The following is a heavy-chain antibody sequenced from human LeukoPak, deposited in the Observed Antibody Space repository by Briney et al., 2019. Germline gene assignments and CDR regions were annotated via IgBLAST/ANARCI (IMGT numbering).Heavy chain of an antibody. D-gene: IGHD6-13*01. CDR1: GGTFSSYT. Sequence: SVKVSCKASGGTFSSYTISWVRQAPGQGLEWMGRIIPILGIANYAQKFQGRVTITAGKSTSTACMELSSLRSGDTAVYYCARGDSSRTLENWGQGTLVTVSS. V-gene: IGHV1-69*02. J-gene: IGHJ4*02. CDR3: ARGDSSRTLEN. CDR2: IIPILGIA.